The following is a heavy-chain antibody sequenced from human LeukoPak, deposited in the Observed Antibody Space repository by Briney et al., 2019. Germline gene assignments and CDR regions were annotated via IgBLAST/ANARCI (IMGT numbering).Heavy chain of an antibody. J-gene: IGHJ4*02. Sequence: GGSLRLSCAASGFTFNSYSMSWVRQAPGKGLEWLSFIRSKDHGGTTEYAASVKGRFTISRDDSNSIAYLQMNSLIIEDTAVYFCTRDPHYYHGNPHDFWGQGTRVTVSS. D-gene: IGHD4-23*01. V-gene: IGHV3-49*04. CDR3: TRDPHYYHGNPHDF. CDR1: GFTFNSYS. CDR2: IRSKDHGGTT.